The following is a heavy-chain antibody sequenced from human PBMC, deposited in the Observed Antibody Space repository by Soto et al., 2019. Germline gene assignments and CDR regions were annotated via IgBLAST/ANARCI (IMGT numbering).Heavy chain of an antibody. J-gene: IGHJ4*02. D-gene: IGHD3-3*01. CDR3: AKFRTPLWRSGYYAALGPDY. CDR2: ISGSGGST. CDR1: GFTFSSYA. Sequence: PGGSLSLSSATSGFTFSSYAMSWVRQAPAKGLDWVSAISGSGGSTYYADSVKGRFTISRDNSKNTLYLQMNSLRAEDTAVYYCAKFRTPLWRSGYYAALGPDYWGQGTLVTVSS. V-gene: IGHV3-23*01.